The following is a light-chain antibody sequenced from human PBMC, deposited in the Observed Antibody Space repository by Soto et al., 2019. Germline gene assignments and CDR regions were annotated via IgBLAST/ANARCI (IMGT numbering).Light chain of an antibody. J-gene: IGKJ4*01. CDR1: QSISTY. V-gene: IGKV1-39*01. CDR2: AAS. CDR3: QQSYSTPRT. Sequence: DVQITQSPSSLSASVGDRVTITCRASQSISTYLNWYQQTPGKAPKLLIYAASSLQSGVPSRFSGSGSGTDFTLTISSLQPEDFATYYCQQSYSTPRTFGGGTKVDIK.